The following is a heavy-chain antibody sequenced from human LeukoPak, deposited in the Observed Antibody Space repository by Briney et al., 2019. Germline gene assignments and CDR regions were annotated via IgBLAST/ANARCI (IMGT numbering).Heavy chain of an antibody. Sequence: GGSLRLSCAASGFTFSRYEVNWVRQAPGKGLEWVSYISSSGDTIYYADSVKGRFTISRDNAKNSLYLQMNSLRAEDTAIYYCARDYASDYWGQGTLVTVSS. D-gene: IGHD3-10*01. J-gene: IGHJ4*02. CDR3: ARDYASDY. V-gene: IGHV3-48*03. CDR1: GFTFSRYE. CDR2: ISSSGDTI.